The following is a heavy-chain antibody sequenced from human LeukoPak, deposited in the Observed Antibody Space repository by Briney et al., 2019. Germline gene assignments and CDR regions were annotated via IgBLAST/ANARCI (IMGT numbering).Heavy chain of an antibody. CDR3: ARVWLTAPKGY. V-gene: IGHV3-48*01. Sequence: PGGSLRLSRAASGFTFSSYSMNWVRQAPGKGLEWVSYISSSSSSIYYADSVKGRFTISRDNAKNSLYLQMNSLRAEDTAVYYCARVWLTAPKGYWGQGTLVTVSP. J-gene: IGHJ4*02. CDR1: GFTFSSYS. CDR2: ISSSSSSI. D-gene: IGHD3-16*01.